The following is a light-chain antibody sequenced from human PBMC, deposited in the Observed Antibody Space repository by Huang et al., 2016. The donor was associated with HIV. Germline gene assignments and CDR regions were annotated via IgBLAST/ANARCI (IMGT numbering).Light chain of an antibody. CDR1: QIVSSF. J-gene: IGKJ4*01. CDR2: DAS. CDR3: QQRSSWPRVT. V-gene: IGKV3-11*01. Sequence: EIVLTQSPATLSLSPGERATLSCRASQIVSSFLAWYQQKAGQAPRLLIYDASNRAIDIPARFSGSGSGTEVTLTISSLEPEDFAVDYCQQRSSWPRVTFGGGTKVELK.